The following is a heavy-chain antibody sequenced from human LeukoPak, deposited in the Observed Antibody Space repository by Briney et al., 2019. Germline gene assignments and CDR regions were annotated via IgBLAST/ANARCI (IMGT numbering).Heavy chain of an antibody. D-gene: IGHD5-12*01. CDR3: ARGQGAYDASWYFDL. CDR2: ISRSSSTI. V-gene: IGHV3-11*04. J-gene: IGHJ2*01. Sequence: GGSLRLSCAASGFSFSDHYMSWIRQAPGKGLEWVSYISRSSSTIYYADSVKGRFTISRDNAKNSLYLQMNSLRVEDTAVYYCARGQGAYDASWYFDLWGRGTLVTVSS. CDR1: GFSFSDHY.